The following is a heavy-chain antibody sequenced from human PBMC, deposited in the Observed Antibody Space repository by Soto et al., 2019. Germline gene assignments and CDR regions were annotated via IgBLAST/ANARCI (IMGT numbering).Heavy chain of an antibody. D-gene: IGHD3-9*01. CDR3: ARHSPPMYDILTGTTLDPYYGMDV. V-gene: IGHV4-59*08. Sequence: SWVPPPPGKGLEWVWDIYYSVSTNYNPSLKSRVTIPVDTSKNQFSLKLSSVTAADTAVYYCARHSPPMYDILTGTTLDPYYGMDVWGQGTTVTVSS. CDR2: IYYSVST. J-gene: IGHJ6*02.